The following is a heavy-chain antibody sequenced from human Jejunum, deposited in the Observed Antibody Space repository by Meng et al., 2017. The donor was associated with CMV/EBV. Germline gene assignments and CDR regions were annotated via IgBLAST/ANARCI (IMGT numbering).Heavy chain of an antibody. Sequence: GGAFSGYYGSWIRQSPGQGLEWIGQMNQSGSASYNPSLGRRVTISEDTSKNQFSWRLTSVTAADTAIYYCARKYCGSSNCYPFDYWGQGELVTVSS. J-gene: IGHJ4*02. CDR2: MNQSGSA. D-gene: IGHD2-2*01. V-gene: IGHV4-34*01. CDR1: GGAFSGYY. CDR3: ARKYCGSSNCYPFDY.